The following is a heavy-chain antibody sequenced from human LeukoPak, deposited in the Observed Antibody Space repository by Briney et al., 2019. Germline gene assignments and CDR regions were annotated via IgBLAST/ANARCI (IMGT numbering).Heavy chain of an antibody. J-gene: IGHJ2*01. CDR3: ARGPTYYYDSSGYYYGWYFDL. CDR1: GGTFSSYA. V-gene: IGHV1-69*04. CDR2: IIPILGIA. D-gene: IGHD3-22*01. Sequence: SVKVSCKASGGTFSSYAISWVRQAPGQGLEWMGRIIPILGIANYAQKFQGRVTITADKSTSTAYMELSSLRSEDTAVYSCARGPTYYYDSSGYYYGWYFDLWGRGTLVTVSS.